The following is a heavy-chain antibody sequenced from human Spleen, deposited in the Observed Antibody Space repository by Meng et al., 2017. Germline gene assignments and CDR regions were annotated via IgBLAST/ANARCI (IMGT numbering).Heavy chain of an antibody. D-gene: IGHD1-26*01. V-gene: IGHV3-30*04. Sequence: SCAASGFTFSSYEMHWVRQAPGKGLEWVAIISKDGSEQYYADSVKGRFSISRDNSRNTLYLQMNSLRAEDTAVYFCARVGDSIYDAFDLWGQGTMVTVSS. CDR2: ISKDGSEQ. CDR3: ARVGDSIYDAFDL. J-gene: IGHJ3*01. CDR1: GFTFSSYE.